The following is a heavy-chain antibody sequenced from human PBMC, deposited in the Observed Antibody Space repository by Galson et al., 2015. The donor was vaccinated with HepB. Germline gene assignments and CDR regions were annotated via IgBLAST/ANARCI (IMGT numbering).Heavy chain of an antibody. CDR3: ASYCSSTSCYADNWFDP. CDR2: IIPIFGTA. J-gene: IGHJ5*02. Sequence: SVKVSCKASGGTFSSYAISWVRQAPGQGLEWMGGIIPIFGTANYAQKFQGRVTITADKSTSTAYMELSSLRSEDTAVYYCASYCSSTSCYADNWFDPWGQGTLVTVSS. D-gene: IGHD2-2*01. CDR1: GGTFSSYA. V-gene: IGHV1-69*06.